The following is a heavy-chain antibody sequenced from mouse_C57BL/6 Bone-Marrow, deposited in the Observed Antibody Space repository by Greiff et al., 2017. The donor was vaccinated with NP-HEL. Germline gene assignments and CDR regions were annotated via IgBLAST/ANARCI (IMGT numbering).Heavy chain of an antibody. CDR1: GYTFTGYW. CDR3: ARDGALDSSGAWFAY. Sequence: QVQLQQSGAELMKPGASVKLSCKATGYTFTGYWIEWVKQRPGHGLEWIGEILPGSGSTNYTEKFKGKATFTADTSSNTAYMQLSSLTTEDSAIYYWARDGALDSSGAWFAYWGQGTLVTVSA. V-gene: IGHV1-9*01. J-gene: IGHJ3*01. CDR2: ILPGSGST. D-gene: IGHD3-2*02.